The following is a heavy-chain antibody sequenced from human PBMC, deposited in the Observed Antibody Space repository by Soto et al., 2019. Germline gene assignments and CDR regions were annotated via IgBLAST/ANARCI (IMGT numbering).Heavy chain of an antibody. V-gene: IGHV3-23*01. J-gene: IGHJ4*02. Sequence: GGSLRLSCAASGFTFNSYTMAWVRQAPGKGLEWVSSISGSGGSPSYADSVQGRFTISRDNSRNTISLQMNSLRAEDTATYYCTRVRLGSSRSSDYWGQGILVTVSS. CDR1: GFTFNSYT. D-gene: IGHD6-19*01. CDR2: ISGSGGSP. CDR3: TRVRLGSSRSSDY.